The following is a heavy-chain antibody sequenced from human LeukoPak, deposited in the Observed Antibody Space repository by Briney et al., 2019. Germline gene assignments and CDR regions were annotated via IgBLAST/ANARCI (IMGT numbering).Heavy chain of an antibody. CDR3: AKDIGYCSDTSCYTSHAFDV. CDR2: IRYDGRDT. J-gene: IGHJ3*01. Sequence: GGSLRLSCAASGFTFSHYAMAWVRQPPGRGLEWVSFIRYDGRDTYYGDSVKGRSTISRDNSQKTLFLTLSSLRPEDTAVYYCAKDIGYCSDTSCYTSHAFDVWGGGRMITVSS. CDR1: GFTFSHYA. D-gene: IGHD2-2*02. V-gene: IGHV3-30*02.